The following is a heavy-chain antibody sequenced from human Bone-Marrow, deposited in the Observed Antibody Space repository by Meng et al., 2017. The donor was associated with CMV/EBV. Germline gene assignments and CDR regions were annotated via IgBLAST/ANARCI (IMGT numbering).Heavy chain of an antibody. CDR1: GFTFSSYA. CDR3: AKRVSSVGAISD. V-gene: IGHV3-23*03. D-gene: IGHD1-26*01. Sequence: GESLKISCAASGFTFSSYAMSWVRQAPGKGLEWVSVIYSGGSSTYYADSVKGRFTISRDNSKNTLYLQMNSLRAEDTAVYYCAKRVSSVGAISDWGQGTLVTFSS. CDR2: IYSGGSST. J-gene: IGHJ4*02.